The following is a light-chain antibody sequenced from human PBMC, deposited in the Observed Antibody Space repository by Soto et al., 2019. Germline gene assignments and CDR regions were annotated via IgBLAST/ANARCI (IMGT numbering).Light chain of an antibody. J-gene: IGKJ3*01. V-gene: IGKV4-1*01. CDR1: QSVLYSSNNKNY. Sequence: DIVMTQTPDSLAVSLGERATINCKPSQSVLYSSNNKNYLAWYQQKPGQPPKLLIYWASTRESGVPDRFSDSGSGTDFTLTISSLQAEDVAVYYCQQYYSTLFTFGPGTKVDIK. CDR2: WAS. CDR3: QQYYSTLFT.